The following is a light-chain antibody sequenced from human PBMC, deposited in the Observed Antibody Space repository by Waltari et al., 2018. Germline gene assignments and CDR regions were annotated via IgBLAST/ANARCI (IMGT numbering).Light chain of an antibody. J-gene: IGKJ1*01. Sequence: DIQMTQSPSTLSASVGDSVTITCRASQSISNSLAWYQQKPGKAPKLLIYKASNLESGVPSRFSGSGSGTEFTLTISSLQPDDFATYYCQQYDNYWTFGQGTKVEI. CDR1: QSISNS. CDR2: KAS. V-gene: IGKV1-5*03. CDR3: QQYDNYWT.